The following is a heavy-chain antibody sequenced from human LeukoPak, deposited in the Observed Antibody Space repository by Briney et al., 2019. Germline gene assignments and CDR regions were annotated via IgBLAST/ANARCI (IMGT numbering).Heavy chain of an antibody. CDR2: IYHSGST. Sequence: NPSETLSLTCTVSNGSISSDTYFWSWIRQPPGKGLEWIGSIYHSGSTYYNPSLKSRVTISVDTSKNQFSLKLSSVTAADTAVYYCARAPYSSGWYDYGNWFDPWGQGTLVTVSS. CDR1: NGSISSDTYF. V-gene: IGHV4-39*07. D-gene: IGHD6-19*01. J-gene: IGHJ5*02. CDR3: ARAPYSSGWYDYGNWFDP.